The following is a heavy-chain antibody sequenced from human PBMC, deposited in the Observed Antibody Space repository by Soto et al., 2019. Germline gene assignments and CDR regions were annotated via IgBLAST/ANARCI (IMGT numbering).Heavy chain of an antibody. CDR2: ISRSSSHI. V-gene: IGHV3-21*01. Sequence: GGSLRLSCAASGFSFGDYTMTWVRLSPVTGLERVATISRSSSHIYYGDSLKGRFIISRDNAKNSLFLQMNSLRAEDTAVFYCARGRGYFDSSDYYEDFWGQGTKVTVSS. J-gene: IGHJ4*02. CDR3: ARGRGYFDSSDYYEDF. CDR1: GFSFGDYT. D-gene: IGHD3-22*01.